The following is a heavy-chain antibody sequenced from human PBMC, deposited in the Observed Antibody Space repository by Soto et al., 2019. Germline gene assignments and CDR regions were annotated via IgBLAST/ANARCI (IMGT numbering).Heavy chain of an antibody. Sequence: PSETLSLTCTVSGVSIISGGYYWILIRQHPGKGLEWIGYIYYSGSTYYNPSLKSRVTISVDTSKNQFSLKLSSVTAADTAVYYCAREGSSSSSSDNWFAPCGQGTLVPVSS. V-gene: IGHV4-31*03. CDR1: GVSIISGGYY. J-gene: IGHJ5*02. CDR2: IYYSGST. CDR3: AREGSSSSSSDNWFAP. D-gene: IGHD6-6*01.